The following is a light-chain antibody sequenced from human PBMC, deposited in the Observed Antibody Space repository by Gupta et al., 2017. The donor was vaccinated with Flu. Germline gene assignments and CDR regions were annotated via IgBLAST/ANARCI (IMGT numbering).Light chain of an antibody. V-gene: IGKV3-11*01. CDR2: NAS. J-gene: IGKJ5*01. CDR1: QCVSSY. Sequence: DIVLTQSPPTLSLSPGERATISCRASQCVSSYLAWYQHKPGQDPRLLIYNASTRATGIPVRFIGSGSGTDFTPTVSSREPEDYAVYYCQQCSNWPPITFGQGTRLEIK. CDR3: QQCSNWPPIT.